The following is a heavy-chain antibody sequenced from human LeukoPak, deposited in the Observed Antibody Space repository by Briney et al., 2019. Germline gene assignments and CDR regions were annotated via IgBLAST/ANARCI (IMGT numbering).Heavy chain of an antibody. V-gene: IGHV1-18*01. J-gene: IGHJ6*02. D-gene: IGHD3-22*01. Sequence: GASVKVSCKASGYTFTSYGISWVRQAPGQGLEWMGWISAYNGNTNYAQKLQGRVTMTTDTSTSTAYMELRSLRSDDTAVYYCARVGYYYDSSGYSSYSMDVWGQGTTVTVSS. CDR3: ARVGYYYDSSGYSSYSMDV. CDR2: ISAYNGNT. CDR1: GYTFTSYG.